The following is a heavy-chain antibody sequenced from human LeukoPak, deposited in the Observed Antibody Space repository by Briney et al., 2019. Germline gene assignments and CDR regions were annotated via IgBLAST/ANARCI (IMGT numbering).Heavy chain of an antibody. V-gene: IGHV1-69-2*01. D-gene: IGHD1-26*01. Sequence: ASVKISCKVSGYTFTDYYMHWVQQAPGKGLEWMGLVDPEDGETIYAEKFQGRVTITADTSTDTAYMELSSLDSEDTAGYYCATGNSGSYSFDYWGQGTLVTVSS. CDR3: ATGNSGSYSFDY. CDR2: VDPEDGET. J-gene: IGHJ4*02. CDR1: GYTFTDYY.